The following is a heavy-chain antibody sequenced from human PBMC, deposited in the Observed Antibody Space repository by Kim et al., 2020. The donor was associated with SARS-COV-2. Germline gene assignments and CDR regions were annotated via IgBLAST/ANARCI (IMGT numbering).Heavy chain of an antibody. CDR2: IYSGGST. J-gene: IGHJ5*02. Sequence: GGSLRLSCAASGFTVSSNYMSWVRQAPGKGLEWVSVIYSGGSTYYADSVKGRFTISRDNSKNTLYLQMNSLRAEDTAVYYCARGKSLIAAAGYWFDPWGQGTLVTVSS. V-gene: IGHV3-53*01. D-gene: IGHD6-13*01. CDR3: ARGKSLIAAAGYWFDP. CDR1: GFTVSSNY.